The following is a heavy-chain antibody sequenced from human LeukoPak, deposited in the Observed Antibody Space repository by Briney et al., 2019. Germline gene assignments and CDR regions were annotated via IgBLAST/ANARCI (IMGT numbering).Heavy chain of an antibody. CDR3: AKGRGWEASYYYYYMDV. CDR1: GFTFSSYA. J-gene: IGHJ6*03. CDR2: ISGSGGST. Sequence: GGSPRLSCAASGFTFSSYAMSWVRQAPGKGLEWVSAISGSGGSTYYADSVKGRFTISRDNSKNTLYLQMNSLRAEDTAVYYCAKGRGWEASYYYYYMDVWGKGTTVTISS. D-gene: IGHD1-26*01. V-gene: IGHV3-23*01.